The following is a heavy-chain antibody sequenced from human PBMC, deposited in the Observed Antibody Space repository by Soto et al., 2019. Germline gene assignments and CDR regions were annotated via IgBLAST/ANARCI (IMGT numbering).Heavy chain of an antibody. CDR3: ARLIADYYFDY. CDR2: IYYSGST. V-gene: IGHV4-39*01. CDR1: GGSISSSSYY. Sequence: SETLSLTCTVSGGSISSSSYYWGWIRQPPGKGLEWIGSIYYSGSTYYNPSLKSRVTISVDTSKNQFSLKLSSVTAADTAVYYCARLIADYYFDYWCPGTLVTVSS. J-gene: IGHJ4*02. D-gene: IGHD3-22*01.